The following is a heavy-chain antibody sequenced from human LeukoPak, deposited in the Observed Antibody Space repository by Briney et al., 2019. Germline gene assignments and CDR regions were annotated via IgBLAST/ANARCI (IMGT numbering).Heavy chain of an antibody. Sequence: GRSLRLSCAASGFTFSSYAMHWVRQAPGKGPEWVAVISYDGSNKYYADSVKGRFTISRDNSKNTLYLQMNSLRAEDTAVYYCAKLLAAITMIDYWGQGTLVTVSS. J-gene: IGHJ4*02. V-gene: IGHV3-30*01. CDR3: AKLLAAITMIDY. CDR2: ISYDGSNK. CDR1: GFTFSSYA. D-gene: IGHD3-22*01.